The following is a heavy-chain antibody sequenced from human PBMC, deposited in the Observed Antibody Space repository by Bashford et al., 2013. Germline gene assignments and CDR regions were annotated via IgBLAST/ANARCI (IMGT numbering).Heavy chain of an antibody. J-gene: IGHJ6*02. Sequence: ASVKVSCKASGYTFTSNYLHWVRQAPGQGLEWMGVINPSGGSTHYAQKFQGRVTMTVDTSTSTVYMELSSLRSEDTAVYYCARVLWFGESPRDYYGMDVWGQGTTVTVSS. V-gene: IGHV1-46*01. CDR1: GYTFTSNY. CDR3: ARVLWFGESPRDYYGMDV. D-gene: IGHD3-10*01. CDR2: INPSGGST.